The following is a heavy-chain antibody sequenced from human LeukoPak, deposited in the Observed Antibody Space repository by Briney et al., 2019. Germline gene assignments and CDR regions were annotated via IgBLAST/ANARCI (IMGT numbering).Heavy chain of an antibody. Sequence: GASVKVSCKASGYTFTSYDINWVRQATGQGLEWMGWMNPNSGNTGYAQKFQGRVTMTRNTSISTAYMELSSLRSEDTAVYYCAKESAYTSPRNYYFDYWGQGTLVTVSS. J-gene: IGHJ4*02. CDR3: AKESAYTSPRNYYFDY. CDR1: GYTFTSYD. CDR2: MNPNSGNT. V-gene: IGHV1-8*01. D-gene: IGHD1-14*01.